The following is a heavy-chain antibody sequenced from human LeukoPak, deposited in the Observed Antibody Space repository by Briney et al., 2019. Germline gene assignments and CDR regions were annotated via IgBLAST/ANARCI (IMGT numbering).Heavy chain of an antibody. CDR1: GFTFGDYA. J-gene: IGHJ4*02. V-gene: IGHV3-49*04. CDR3: AKGKNTGSYLSHVDY. CDR2: IRSIIYGGTP. D-gene: IGHD3-10*01. Sequence: PGGSLRLSCTTSGFTFGDYAMTWVRQAPGKGLEWVGFIRSIIYGGTPEYAASVKGRFTISRDNSKNSLYLQMNSLRTEDTALYYCAKGKNTGSYLSHVDYWGQGTLVTVSS.